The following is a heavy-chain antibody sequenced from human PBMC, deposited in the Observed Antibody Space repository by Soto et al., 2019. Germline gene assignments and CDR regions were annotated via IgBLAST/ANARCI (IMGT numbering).Heavy chain of an antibody. CDR1: GGSMRNYY. Sequence: SETLSLTCSVSGGSMRNYYWNWIRQPPCRGLEWIGYVYHSGSTNYNPSLKSRVSMSVDVSRNHFSLTLHSVTAADTAVYFCTSSYSTSSSPDYWGQGTLVTVSS. CDR3: TSSYSTSSSPDY. D-gene: IGHD6-6*01. V-gene: IGHV4-59*01. J-gene: IGHJ4*02. CDR2: VYHSGST.